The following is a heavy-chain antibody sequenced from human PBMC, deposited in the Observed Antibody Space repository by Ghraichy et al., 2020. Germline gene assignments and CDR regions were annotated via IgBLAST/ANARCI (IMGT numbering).Heavy chain of an antibody. CDR3: ARPVRDYYYGSGSYYSPNDWFDP. D-gene: IGHD3-10*01. CDR2: IYYSGST. V-gene: IGHV4-39*01. CDR1: GGSISSSSYY. Sequence: SETLSLTCTVSGGSISSSSYYWGWIRQPPGKGLEWIGSIYYSGSTYYNPSLKSRVTISVDTSKNQFSLKLSSVTAADTAVYYCARPVRDYYYGSGSYYSPNDWFDPWGQGTLVTVSS. J-gene: IGHJ5*02.